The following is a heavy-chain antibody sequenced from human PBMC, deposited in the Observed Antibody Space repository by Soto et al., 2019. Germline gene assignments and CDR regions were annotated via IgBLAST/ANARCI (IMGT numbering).Heavy chain of an antibody. J-gene: IGHJ4*02. CDR2: IYYSGST. CDR1: GVSISSYY. CDR3: ARSRGGYFAY. V-gene: IGHV4-59*01. D-gene: IGHD3-22*01. Sequence: QVQLQESGPGLVKPSETLSLTCTVSGVSISSYYWSWIRQPPGKGLEWIGYIYYSGSTNYNPSLMSRVTISVDTSKQQFSLKLSSVTAADTAVYYCARSRGGYFAYWGQGTLVTVSA.